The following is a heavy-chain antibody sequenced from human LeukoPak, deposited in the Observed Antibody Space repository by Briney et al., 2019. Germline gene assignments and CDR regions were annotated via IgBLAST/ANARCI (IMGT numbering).Heavy chain of an antibody. V-gene: IGHV3-48*04. CDR1: GFTFSSYS. Sequence: GGSLRLSCAASGFTFSSYSMNWVRQAPGKGLEWVSYISSSSSTIYYADSVKGRFTISRDNAKNSLYLQMNSLRAEDTAVYYCARDALTIFHYMDVWGKGTTVTVSS. J-gene: IGHJ6*03. D-gene: IGHD3-3*01. CDR3: ARDALTIFHYMDV. CDR2: ISSSSSTI.